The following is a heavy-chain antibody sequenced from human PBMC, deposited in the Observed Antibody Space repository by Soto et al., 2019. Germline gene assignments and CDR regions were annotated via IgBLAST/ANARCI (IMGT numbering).Heavy chain of an antibody. CDR3: ARVPGTTRYYYYGMDV. Sequence: SETLSLTCAVSGGSISSGGYSWSWIRQPPGKGLEWIGSIYYSGSTYYNPSLKSRVSISVDTSNNEFSLNLSSVTAADTAVYYCARVPGTTRYYYYGMDVWGQGTTVTVSS. J-gene: IGHJ6*02. V-gene: IGHV4-30-2*03. CDR1: GGSISSGGYS. D-gene: IGHD3-10*01. CDR2: IYYSGST.